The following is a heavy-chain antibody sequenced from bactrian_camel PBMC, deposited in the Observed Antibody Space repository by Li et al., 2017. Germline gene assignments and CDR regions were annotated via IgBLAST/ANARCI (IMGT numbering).Heavy chain of an antibody. V-gene: IGHV3S53*01. D-gene: IGHD2*01. J-gene: IGHJ4*01. CDR2: IDGYGTT. CDR3: AAGLKSFCGMWTSRYSY. Sequence: HVQLVESGGGSVQAGGSLRLSCATSRDTYSGNCMGWFRTAPGKEREGVATIDGYGTTSYGDFVKGRFTISRDNTKNTLSLQMNNLKPEDTAIYYCAAGLKSFCGMWTSRYSYWGQGTQVTVSS. CDR1: RDTYSGNC.